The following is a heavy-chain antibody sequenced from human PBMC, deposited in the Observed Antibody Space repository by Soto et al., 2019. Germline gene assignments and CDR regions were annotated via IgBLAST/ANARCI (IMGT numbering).Heavy chain of an antibody. CDR3: VRDSPIGSTFSGYDGIDY. Sequence: SVKVSCKASGGTFSSYAISWVRQAPGQGLEWMGGIIPIFGTANYAQKFQGRVTITADESTSTAYMELNRLRSEDTAVYYCVRDSPIGSTFSGYDGIDYWG. J-gene: IGHJ4*01. V-gene: IGHV1-69*13. CDR2: IIPIFGTA. CDR1: GGTFSSYA. D-gene: IGHD5-12*01.